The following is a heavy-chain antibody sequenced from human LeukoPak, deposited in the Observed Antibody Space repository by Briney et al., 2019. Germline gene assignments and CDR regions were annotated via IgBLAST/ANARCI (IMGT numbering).Heavy chain of an antibody. Sequence: GASVKVSCKASGYTFTSYDINWVRQAPGQGLEWMGWISGYNGNTNYAQKFQGRVTITADESTSTAYMELSSLRSEDTAVYYCARGLYDPDSTFFDYWGQGTLVTVSS. CDR3: ARGLYDPDSTFFDY. D-gene: IGHD2/OR15-2a*01. CDR2: ISGYNGNT. CDR1: GYTFTSYD. J-gene: IGHJ4*02. V-gene: IGHV1-18*01.